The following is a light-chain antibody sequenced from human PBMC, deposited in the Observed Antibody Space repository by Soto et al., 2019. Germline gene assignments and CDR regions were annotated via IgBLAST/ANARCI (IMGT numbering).Light chain of an antibody. CDR2: GAS. Sequence: ELVLTQSPGTLSLSPGGRATLSCRASQSVSRRLAWYQQRPGQSPRLLISGASMRASGVPVRFIGSGSGTDFTLTITRLEPEDFAVYYCQQYGGSPITFGLGTRLEI. J-gene: IGKJ5*01. CDR1: QSVSRR. V-gene: IGKV3-20*01. CDR3: QQYGGSPIT.